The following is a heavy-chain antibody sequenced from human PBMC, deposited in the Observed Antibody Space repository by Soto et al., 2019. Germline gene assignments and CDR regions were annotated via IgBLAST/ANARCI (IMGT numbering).Heavy chain of an antibody. CDR1: GVSISSGGYY. Sequence: PSETLSLTCTVSGVSISSGGYYWSWIRQHPGKGLEWIGYIYHSGSTHYNPSLKSRVTISVDTSNNQLSLKLSSVTAADTAVYYCATTIFGVVIPDYWGQGTLVTVSS. D-gene: IGHD3-3*01. V-gene: IGHV4-31*03. CDR3: ATTIFGVVIPDY. CDR2: IYHSGST. J-gene: IGHJ4*02.